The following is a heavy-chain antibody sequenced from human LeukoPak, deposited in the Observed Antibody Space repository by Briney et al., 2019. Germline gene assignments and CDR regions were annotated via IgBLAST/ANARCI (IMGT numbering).Heavy chain of an antibody. Sequence: SETLSLTCTVSGGSISSYYWSWIRQPPGKGLEWIGYIYYSGSTNYNPSLKSRVTISVDTSKNQFSLKLSSVTAADTAVYYCARRSRVYCSDGRCYYQPASVEYWSHVSLVSVYS. J-gene: IGHJ4*01. CDR1: GGSISSYY. CDR2: IYYSGST. V-gene: IGHV4-59*08. D-gene: IGHD2-15*01. CDR3: ARRSRVYCSDGRCYYQPASVEY.